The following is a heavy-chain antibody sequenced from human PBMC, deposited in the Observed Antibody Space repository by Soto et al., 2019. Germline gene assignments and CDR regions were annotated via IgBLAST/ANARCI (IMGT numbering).Heavy chain of an antibody. Sequence: SVKVSCKASGGTFCSYAISWVRQAPGQGLEWMGGIIPIFGTANYAQKFQGRVTITADKSTSTAYMELSSLRSEDTAVYYCARGYDYGDYYYGMDVWGQGTTVTVSS. CDR1: GGTFCSYA. J-gene: IGHJ6*02. V-gene: IGHV1-69*06. D-gene: IGHD4-17*01. CDR3: ARGYDYGDYYYGMDV. CDR2: IIPIFGTA.